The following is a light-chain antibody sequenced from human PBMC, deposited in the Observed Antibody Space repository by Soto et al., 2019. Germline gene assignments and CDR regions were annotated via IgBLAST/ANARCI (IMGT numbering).Light chain of an antibody. Sequence: QSVLTQPPSASGTPGQRVTISCSGDSSNIGSNYVYWYRQLPGAAPKVLIFGNNQRPSGVPDRFSGSKSGTSASLAISGLRSEDEADYYCATWDDSLSGRVFGGGTKLTVL. J-gene: IGLJ2*01. CDR3: ATWDDSLSGRV. CDR1: SSNIGSNY. V-gene: IGLV1-47*02. CDR2: GNN.